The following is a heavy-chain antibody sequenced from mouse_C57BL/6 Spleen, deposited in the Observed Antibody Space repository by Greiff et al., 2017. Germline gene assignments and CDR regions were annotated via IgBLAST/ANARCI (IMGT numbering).Heavy chain of an antibody. CDR2: IDPSDSYT. V-gene: IGHV1-69*01. J-gene: IGHJ1*03. CDR1: GYTFTSYW. CDR3: ARYPGDLGYFDV. Sequence: VQLQQPGAELVMPGASVKLSCKASGYTFTSYWMHWVKQRPGQGLEWIGEIDPSDSYTNYTQKFKGKSTLTVDKSSSTAYMQLSSLTSEDSAVYCCARYPGDLGYFDVWGTGTTVTVSS. D-gene: IGHD3-3*01.